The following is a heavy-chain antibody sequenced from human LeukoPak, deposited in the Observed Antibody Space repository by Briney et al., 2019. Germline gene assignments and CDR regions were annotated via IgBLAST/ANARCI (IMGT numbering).Heavy chain of an antibody. J-gene: IGHJ3*02. D-gene: IGHD3-9*01. CDR2: MNPNSGNT. CDR3: ARSSISYPIDAFDI. Sequence: ASVKVSCKASGYTFTSYDINWVRQATGQGLEWMGWMNPNSGNTGYAQKFQGRVTITTDESTSAAYMELSSLRSEDTAVYYRARSSISYPIDAFDIWGQGTMVTVSS. CDR1: GYTFTSYD. V-gene: IGHV1-8*01.